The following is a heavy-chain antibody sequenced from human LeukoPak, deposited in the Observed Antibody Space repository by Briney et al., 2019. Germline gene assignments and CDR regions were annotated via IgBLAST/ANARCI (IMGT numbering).Heavy chain of an antibody. CDR1: GGSVSSGSYY. CDR3: ASGGYSYGFDY. CDR2: IYYSAST. Sequence: SETLSLTCTVSGGSVSSGSYYWSWIRQPPGKGLEWIGYIYYSASTNYNPSLKSRVTISVDTSNNQFSLKLSSVTAADTAMYYSASGGYSYGFDYWGQGTLVTVSS. J-gene: IGHJ4*02. D-gene: IGHD5-18*01. V-gene: IGHV4-61*01.